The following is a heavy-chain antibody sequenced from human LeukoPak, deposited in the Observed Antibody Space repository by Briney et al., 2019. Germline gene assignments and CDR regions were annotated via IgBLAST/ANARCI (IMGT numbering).Heavy chain of an antibody. Sequence: GGSLRLSCAASGFTFSTHWMYWVRQAPGKGLVWVSRINSDGSITTYADSVKGRFIISRDNAKNTLYLQMNSLRVEDTAVYYCARDYNWNPPDYWGQGTLVTVSS. CDR1: GFTFSTHW. J-gene: IGHJ4*02. D-gene: IGHD1-1*01. CDR2: INSDGSIT. V-gene: IGHV3-74*03. CDR3: ARDYNWNPPDY.